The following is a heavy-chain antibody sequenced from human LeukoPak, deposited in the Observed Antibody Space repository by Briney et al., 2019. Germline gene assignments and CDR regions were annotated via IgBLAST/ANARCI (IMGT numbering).Heavy chain of an antibody. CDR1: GGSISSGSYY. CDR2: IYTSGST. J-gene: IGHJ3*02. V-gene: IGHV4-61*02. Sequence: SQTLSLTCTVSGGSISSGSYYWSWIRQPAGKGLEWIGRIYTSGSTNYNPSLKSRVTISVDTSKNQFSLKLSSVTAADTAVYYCASLMVYARSGAFDIWGQGTMVTVSS. D-gene: IGHD2-8*01. CDR3: ASLMVYARSGAFDI.